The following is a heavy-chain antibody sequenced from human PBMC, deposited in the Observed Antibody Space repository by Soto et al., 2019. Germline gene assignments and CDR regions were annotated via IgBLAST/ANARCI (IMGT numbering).Heavy chain of an antibody. CDR2: ISGSGGST. Sequence: EVQLLESGGGLVQPGGSLRLSCAASGFTFSSYAMSWVRQAPGKGLEWVSAISGSGGSTYYADSVKGRFTISRDNSKNTLYLQMNSLRAEDTAVYYCAKWGGVVVVAAVDAFDIWGQGTMVTVSS. CDR3: AKWGGVVVVAAVDAFDI. J-gene: IGHJ3*02. CDR1: GFTFSSYA. D-gene: IGHD2-15*01. V-gene: IGHV3-23*01.